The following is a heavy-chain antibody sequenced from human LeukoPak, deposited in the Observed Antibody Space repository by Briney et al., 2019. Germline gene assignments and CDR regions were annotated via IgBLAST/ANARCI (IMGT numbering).Heavy chain of an antibody. Sequence: GGSLRLSCAASGFTFSSYSMNWVRQAPGKGLEWVSYISSSSSPIYYADSVKGRFTISRDNARTSLYLQMNSLRVEDTAVYYCARAYSSSSGRDAFDIWGQGTMVTVSS. CDR3: ARAYSSSSGRDAFDI. D-gene: IGHD6-6*01. CDR1: GFTFSSYS. V-gene: IGHV3-48*01. J-gene: IGHJ3*02. CDR2: ISSSSSPI.